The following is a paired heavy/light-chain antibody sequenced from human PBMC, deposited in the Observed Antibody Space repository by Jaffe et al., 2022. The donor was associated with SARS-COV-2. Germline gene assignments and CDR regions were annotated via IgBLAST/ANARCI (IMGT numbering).Heavy chain of an antibody. CDR2: VGTSDGGA. CDR3: TKYYYRSGTATYTHFDD. J-gene: IGHJ4*02. D-gene: IGHD3-10*01. CDR1: GFIFRSSV. Sequence: EVQLLESGGGLVQPGESLRLSCAASGFIFRSSVMSWVRQAPGKGLEWVSHVGTSDGGAYYADSVKGRFTISRDIAKTTLYLQMNSLRAEDTAVYYCTKYYYRSGTATYTHFDDWGQGTLVTVSS. V-gene: IGHV3-23*01.
Light chain of an antibody. J-gene: IGLJ3*02. CDR2: EDN. Sequence: QSALTQPASVSGSPGQSIAISCTGTSSDVGNYNLVSWYQQYSGKAPKVVISEDNKRPSGVPNRFSGSKSGNTASLTISGLQAEDEADYYCCSYAGSGTWVFGGGTKLTVL. CDR1: SSDVGNYNL. CDR3: CSYAGSGTWV. V-gene: IGLV2-23*01.